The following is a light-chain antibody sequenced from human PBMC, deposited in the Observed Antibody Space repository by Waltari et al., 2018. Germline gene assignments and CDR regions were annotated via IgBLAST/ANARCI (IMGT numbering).Light chain of an antibody. V-gene: IGLV4-69*01. Sequence: QLVLTQSPSASASLGPSVTLTCTLSSGHSSNVIAWLQEQPGKGPRYLMKVNSDGSHSKGDEIPDRFSGSSSGAERYLTISSLQSEDEADYYCQTGGHGTWVFGGGTKLTVL. CDR2: VNSDGSH. CDR3: QTGGHGTWV. J-gene: IGLJ3*02. CDR1: SGHSSNV.